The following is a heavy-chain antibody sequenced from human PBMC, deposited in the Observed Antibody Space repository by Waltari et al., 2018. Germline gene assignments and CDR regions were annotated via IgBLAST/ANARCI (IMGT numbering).Heavy chain of an antibody. CDR1: GGSVSSGSYY. V-gene: IGHV4-61*01. CDR2: IYYSGST. D-gene: IGHD2-21*01. Sequence: QVQLQESGPGLVKPSETLSLTCTVSGGSVSSGSYYWSWIRQPPGKGLEWIGYIYYSGSTNYNPSLKSRVTISVDTSKNQFSLKLSSVTAADTAVYYCARAGRGVVRRSYWYFDLWGRGTLVTVSS. CDR3: ARAGRGVVRRSYWYFDL. J-gene: IGHJ2*01.